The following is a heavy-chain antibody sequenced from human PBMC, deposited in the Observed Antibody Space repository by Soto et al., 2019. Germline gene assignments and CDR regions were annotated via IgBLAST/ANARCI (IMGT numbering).Heavy chain of an antibody. Sequence: GASVKVSCKASGGGNLRDYRTTWVRRAPGQGLEWMGGIIPKLGSANYAQNFQGRVTVTADESTNTVYMELRSLRSDDTAVYYCAQGGDGYKVGDVYWGQGTPVTVSS. CDR2: IIPKLGSA. J-gene: IGHJ4*02. CDR3: AQGGDGYKVGDVY. V-gene: IGHV1-69*13. D-gene: IGHD2-21*01. CDR1: GGGNLRDYR.